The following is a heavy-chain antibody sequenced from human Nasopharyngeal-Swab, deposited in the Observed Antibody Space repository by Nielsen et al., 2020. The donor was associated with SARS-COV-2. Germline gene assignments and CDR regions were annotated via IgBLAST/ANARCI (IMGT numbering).Heavy chain of an antibody. CDR1: GGSISSGGYY. V-gene: IGHV4-31*03. CDR2: IYYSGNT. D-gene: IGHD3-22*01. Sequence: LRLSCTVSGGSISSGGYYWSWIRQYPGEGLEWIGYIYYSGNTYYNPSLKSRLTISVDTSKNQFSLKLSSVTAADTAVYYCARATAERITMIVNAFDIWGQGTMVTVSS. J-gene: IGHJ3*02. CDR3: ARATAERITMIVNAFDI.